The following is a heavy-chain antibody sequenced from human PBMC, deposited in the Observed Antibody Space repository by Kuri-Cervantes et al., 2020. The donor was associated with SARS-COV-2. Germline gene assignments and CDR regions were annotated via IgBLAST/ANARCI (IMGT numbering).Heavy chain of an antibody. CDR1: GFTFNNYA. CDR2: ISGDGDRA. D-gene: IGHD3-22*01. J-gene: IGHJ4*02. CDR3: ARGHDRRVYFSTPAPYYFDF. Sequence: GGSLRLSCTASGFTFNNYAMRWVRQAPGKGLEWVSGISGDGDRADYADSVKGRFTISRDNSRNTLYLQMNSLRAEDTAVYYCARGHDRRVYFSTPAPYYFDFWGQGVLVTVSS. V-gene: IGHV3-23*01.